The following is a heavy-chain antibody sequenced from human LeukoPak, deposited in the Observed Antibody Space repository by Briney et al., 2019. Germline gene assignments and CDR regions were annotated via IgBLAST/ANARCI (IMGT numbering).Heavy chain of an antibody. D-gene: IGHD4-17*01. J-gene: IGHJ4*02. CDR3: ARGQGTVTTH. CDR2: IYYSGST. CDR1: GGSISSYY. Sequence: KPSETLSLTCTVSGGSISSYYWSWIRQPPGKGLEWIGYIYYSGSTNYNPSLKSRVTISVDRSKNQFSLKLSSVTAADTAVYYCARGQGTVTTHWGQGTLVTVSS. V-gene: IGHV4-59*12.